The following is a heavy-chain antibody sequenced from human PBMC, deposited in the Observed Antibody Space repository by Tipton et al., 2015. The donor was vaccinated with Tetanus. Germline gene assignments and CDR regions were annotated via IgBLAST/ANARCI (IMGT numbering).Heavy chain of an antibody. CDR3: ARRLGPYTGDQIWHFDL. J-gene: IGHJ2*01. Sequence: QSGAEVKEPGESLKISCQGSGYNFNLYWIAWVRQMPGKGLEWMGIIYPGDSDTTYSPSFQGQVTISADRSINTAYLQWSSLKASDPATDYCARRLGPYTGDQIWHFDLWGRGTLVTVSS. CDR1: GYNFNLYW. CDR2: IYPGDSDT. V-gene: IGHV5-51*01. D-gene: IGHD7-27*01.